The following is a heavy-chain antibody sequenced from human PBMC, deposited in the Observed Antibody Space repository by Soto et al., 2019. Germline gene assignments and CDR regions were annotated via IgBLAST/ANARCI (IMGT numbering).Heavy chain of an antibody. CDR1: GGSIRDYF. CDR2: IYYSGRT. D-gene: IGHD3-3*01. Sequence: SETLSLTCTVSGGSIRDYFWTWIRQPPGKGLEWIGYIYYSGRTNYNPSLKSRVSISVDTSKNHFSLKLDSVTVADTAVYFCAGFSSGTYLFDLWGQGTLVTVSS. CDR3: AGFSSGTYLFDL. V-gene: IGHV4-59*01. J-gene: IGHJ5*02.